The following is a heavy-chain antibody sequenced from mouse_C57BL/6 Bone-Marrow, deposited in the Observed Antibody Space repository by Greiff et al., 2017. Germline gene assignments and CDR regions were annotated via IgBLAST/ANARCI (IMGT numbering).Heavy chain of an antibody. J-gene: IGHJ3*01. CDR1: GFTFSNYW. V-gene: IGHV6-3*01. D-gene: IGHD1-1*01. CDR2: IRLKSDNYAT. Sequence: EVQLQESGGGLVQPGGSMKLSCVASGFTFSNYWMNWVRQSPEKGLEWVAQIRLKSDNYATNYAESVKGRFTISRDDSKSSVYLQMNSLRADDTGIYYCRGGYYGWFAYWGQGTLVTVSA. CDR3: RGGYYGWFAY.